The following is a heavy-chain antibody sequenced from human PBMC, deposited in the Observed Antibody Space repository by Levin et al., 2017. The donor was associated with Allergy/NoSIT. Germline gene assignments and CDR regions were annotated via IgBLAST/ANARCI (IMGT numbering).Heavy chain of an antibody. V-gene: IGHV3-21*01. CDR2: ISSNSVYI. J-gene: IGHJ4*02. CDR1: GFSFSGYN. CDR3: ASGGSGWPFDN. Sequence: LTCAASGFSFSGYNMNWVRQAPGKGLEWVASISSNSVYIFYADSLKGRFTISRDNAKNSLYLQINSLRAEDSALYYCASGGSGWPFDNWGQGTLVTVSS. D-gene: IGHD6-19*01.